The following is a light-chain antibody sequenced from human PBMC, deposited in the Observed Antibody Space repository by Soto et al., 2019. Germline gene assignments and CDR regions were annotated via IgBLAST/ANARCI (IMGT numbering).Light chain of an antibody. J-gene: IGKJ1*01. V-gene: IGKV3-20*01. CDR3: QQYGSSPWT. CDR1: QTIRSNY. CDR2: GAS. Sequence: ETVLTQSPGTLSLSPGERATLSCRASQTIRSNYLAWYRQTPGQATRLLIYGASNRDTGIADRFSGSGSGTDFTLIISRLEPEDFALYYCQQYGSSPWTFGQGTKVEIK.